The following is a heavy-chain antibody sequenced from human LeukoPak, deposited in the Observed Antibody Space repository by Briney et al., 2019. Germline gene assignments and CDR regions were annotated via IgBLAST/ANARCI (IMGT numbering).Heavy chain of an antibody. CDR2: INHSGST. D-gene: IGHD3-22*01. CDR1: GGSFSGYY. Sequence: SETLSLTCAVYGGSFSGYYWSWIRQPPGKGLEWIGEINHSGSTNYNPSLKSRVTISVDTSKNQFSLKLSSVTAADTAVYYCASHDFDSSGNYYYMDVWGKGTTVTVSS. J-gene: IGHJ6*03. CDR3: ASHDFDSSGNYYYMDV. V-gene: IGHV4-34*01.